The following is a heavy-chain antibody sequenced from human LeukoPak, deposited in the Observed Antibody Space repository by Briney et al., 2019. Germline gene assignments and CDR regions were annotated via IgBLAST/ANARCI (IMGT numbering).Heavy chain of an antibody. V-gene: IGHV4-4*02. Sequence: GSLRLSCAASGFTFSSYAMSWVRQPPGKGLEWIGEIYHGGGTNYNPSLKSRVTISVDKSKNQFSLKLSSVTAADTAVYYCTTNGWYCLDHWGQGALVTVSS. CDR1: GFTFSSYAM. CDR2: IYHGGGT. J-gene: IGHJ1*01. CDR3: TTNGWYCLDH. D-gene: IGHD6-19*01.